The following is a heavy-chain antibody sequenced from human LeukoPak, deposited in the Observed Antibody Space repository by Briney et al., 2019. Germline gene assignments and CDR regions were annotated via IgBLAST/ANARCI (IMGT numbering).Heavy chain of an antibody. J-gene: IGHJ4*02. D-gene: IGHD6-19*01. V-gene: IGHV3-74*01. CDR1: GFTFSKYW. Sequence: GGSLRLSCAASGFTFSKYWMLWVRQAPGKGLESVSRINTDGTVTTYADSVKGRFTVSRDNADNTMFLQMNSVTDEDTAVYYCATKQWLAPPPDSWGQGTPVTVSS. CDR3: ATKQWLAPPPDS. CDR2: INTDGTVT.